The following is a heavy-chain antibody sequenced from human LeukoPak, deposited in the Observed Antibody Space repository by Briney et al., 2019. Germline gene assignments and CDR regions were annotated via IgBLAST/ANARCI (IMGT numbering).Heavy chain of an antibody. CDR3: ARAHSNSSTFDL. V-gene: IGHV3-33*01. J-gene: IGHJ4*02. Sequence: GGSLRLSCAASGFTFSDYGIHWVRQAPGQGLEWVALIWYDGSKKYYADSVKGRFTISRDNTKNTLYLQLNSLRADDTAVYYCARAHSNSSTFDLWGQGTLVTVSS. CDR2: IWYDGSKK. D-gene: IGHD6-6*01. CDR1: GFTFSDYG.